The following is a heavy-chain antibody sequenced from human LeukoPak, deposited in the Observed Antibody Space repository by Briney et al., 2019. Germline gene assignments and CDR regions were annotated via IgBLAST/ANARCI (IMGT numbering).Heavy chain of an antibody. V-gene: IGHV1-69*04. CDR1: GGTFSSYA. Sequence: SVKVSCKPSGGTFSSYAISWVRQAPGQGLEWMGRIIPIFGIANYAQKFQGRVTITADKSTSTAYMKLSSLRAEDTAVYYCAGGEGRWLQFNWGQGTLVTVSS. J-gene: IGHJ4*02. CDR2: IIPIFGIA. CDR3: AGGEGRWLQFN. D-gene: IGHD5-24*01.